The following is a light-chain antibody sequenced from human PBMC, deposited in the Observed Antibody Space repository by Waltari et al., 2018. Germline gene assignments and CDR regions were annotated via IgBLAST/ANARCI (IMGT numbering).Light chain of an antibody. CDR1: QSISSY. CDR3: QTSDSTRCP. CDR2: AAS. V-gene: IGKV1-39*01. Sequence: DIQRTQSPSSLSASVGVRSTITCRASQSISSYVNWYQQKPGKAPKLLIYAASSLQSGVPARFSGSGPGTDFTPNISSLQPEDFATYYCQTSDSTRCPSGQGTTVEMK. J-gene: IGKJ1*01.